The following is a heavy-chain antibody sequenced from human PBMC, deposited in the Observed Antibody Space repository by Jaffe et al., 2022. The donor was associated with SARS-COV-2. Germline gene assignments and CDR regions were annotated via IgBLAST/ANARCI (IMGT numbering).Heavy chain of an antibody. CDR2: IYHSGST. CDR3: ARVSRPPVVVAATPDAFDI. Sequence: QVQLQESGPGLVKPSGTLSLTCAVSGGSISSSNWWSWVRQPPGKGLEWIGEIYHSGSTNYNPSLKSRVTISVDKSKNQFSLKLSSVTAADTAVYYCARVSRPPVVVAATPDAFDIWGQGTMVTVSS. D-gene: IGHD2-15*01. J-gene: IGHJ3*02. CDR1: GGSISSSNW. V-gene: IGHV4-4*02.